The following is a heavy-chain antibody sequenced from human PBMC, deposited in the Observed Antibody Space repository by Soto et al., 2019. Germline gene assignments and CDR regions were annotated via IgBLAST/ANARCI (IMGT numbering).Heavy chain of an antibody. Sequence: VQLLQSGAEVKKPGASVKVPCKTSGFTFTSYDINWVRQATGQGLEWMGWVNPNSGDTDYAQKFQGRVTMTRNTSITTAYLELSSLSSEDTAVYYCARVPFVNFGDSVPFDYWGQGTLVTVSS. CDR1: GFTFTSYD. CDR2: VNPNSGDT. D-gene: IGHD4-17*01. J-gene: IGHJ4*02. V-gene: IGHV1-8*01. CDR3: ARVPFVNFGDSVPFDY.